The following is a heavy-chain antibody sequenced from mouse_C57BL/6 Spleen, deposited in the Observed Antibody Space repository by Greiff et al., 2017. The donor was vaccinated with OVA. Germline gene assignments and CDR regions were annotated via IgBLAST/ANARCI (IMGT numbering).Heavy chain of an antibody. CDR2: IHPNSGST. V-gene: IGHV1-64*01. CDR3: ARTTDTTAYAMDY. CDR1: GYTFTSYW. Sequence: QVHVKQSGAELVKPGASVKLSCKASGYTFTSYWMHWVKQRPGQGLEWIGMIHPNSGSTNYNEKFKSKATLTVDKSSSTAYMQLSSLTSEDSAVYYCARTTDTTAYAMDYWGQGTSVTVSS. J-gene: IGHJ4*01. D-gene: IGHD1-2*01.